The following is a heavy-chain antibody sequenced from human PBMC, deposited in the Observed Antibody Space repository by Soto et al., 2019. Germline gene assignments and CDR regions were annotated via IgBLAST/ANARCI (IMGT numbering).Heavy chain of an antibody. V-gene: IGHV3-74*01. Sequence: EVPLVESGGGLVQPGGSLRLSCAASGFTFSSYWMHWVRQAPGKGLVWVSRINDDGSSTTYADSVKGRFTISRDNAKNTLYLQMNSLRAEDTAVYYCARVIGSDWYYFDYWGQGTLVTVSS. CDR3: ARVIGSDWYYFDY. CDR2: INDDGSST. CDR1: GFTFSSYW. D-gene: IGHD6-19*01. J-gene: IGHJ4*02.